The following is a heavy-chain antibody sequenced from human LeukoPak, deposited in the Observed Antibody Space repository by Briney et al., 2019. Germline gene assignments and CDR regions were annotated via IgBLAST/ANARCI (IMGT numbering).Heavy chain of an antibody. Sequence: PGGSLRLSCAASGFTFSSYWMHWVRQAPGKGLVPVSRINGDGRSTSYADSVKGRFTISRDNAENTVYLQMNSLRAEDTAVYYCVREMSRRYGGHDYWGQGTLVTVSS. CDR3: VREMSRRYGGHDY. CDR2: INGDGRST. V-gene: IGHV3-74*01. CDR1: GFTFSSYW. D-gene: IGHD1-26*01. J-gene: IGHJ4*02.